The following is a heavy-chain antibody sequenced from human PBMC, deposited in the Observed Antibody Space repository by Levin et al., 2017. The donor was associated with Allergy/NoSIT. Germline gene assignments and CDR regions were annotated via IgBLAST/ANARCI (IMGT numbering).Heavy chain of an antibody. CDR3: ARGYYDTSTYTASI. CDR2: INSDESRS. CDR1: GFTFSSYW. J-gene: IGHJ4*02. V-gene: IGHV3-74*01. D-gene: IGHD3-22*01. Sequence: GGSLRLSCAASGFTFSSYWMHWVRQAPGKGLMWVSRINSDESRSNYADSVKGRFTISRDNAKNTLYLQMNSLRAEDTAVYYCARGYYDTSTYTASIWGQGTLVTVSS.